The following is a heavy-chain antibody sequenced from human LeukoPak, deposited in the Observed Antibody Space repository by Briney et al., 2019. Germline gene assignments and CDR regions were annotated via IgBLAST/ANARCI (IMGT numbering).Heavy chain of an antibody. Sequence: GGSLRLSCAASGFTFSSYEMNWVRQAPGKGLEWVSYITNRGSGSTIYYAGSVKGRFTVSRDDAKNSLYLQMNGLRAEDTAVYYCARVHSANYHGSGSYAPFGYWGQGTLVTVSS. CDR3: ARVHSANYHGSGSYAPFGY. J-gene: IGHJ4*02. CDR1: GFTFSSYE. D-gene: IGHD3-10*01. V-gene: IGHV3-48*03. CDR2: ITNRGSGSTI.